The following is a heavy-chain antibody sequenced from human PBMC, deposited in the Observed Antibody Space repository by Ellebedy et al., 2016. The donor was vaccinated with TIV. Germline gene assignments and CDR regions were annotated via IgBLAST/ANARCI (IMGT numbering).Heavy chain of an antibody. CDR1: GFIFSDYP. CDR2: ISFDGRSR. Sequence: GESLKISCAASGFIFSDYPMHWVRQAPGKGLEWLTFISFDGRSRDYADAVKGRFTISRDNSKNTLFLQMSTLRPDDTAFYYCARESGYGGDPGPSYWGQGTLVTVSS. D-gene: IGHD4-23*01. V-gene: IGHV3-30*03. J-gene: IGHJ4*02. CDR3: ARESGYGGDPGPSY.